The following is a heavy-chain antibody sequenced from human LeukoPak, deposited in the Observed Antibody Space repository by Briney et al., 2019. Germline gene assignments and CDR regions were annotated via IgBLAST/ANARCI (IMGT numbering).Heavy chain of an antibody. CDR2: IWYDGSNK. Sequence: GGSLRLSCAASGFTFSSYGMHWVRQAPGKGLEWVAVIWYDGSNKYYADSVKGRFTISRDNSKNTLYLQMNSLRAEDTAVYYCARDLIRDTAYDYWGQEPWSPSPQ. D-gene: IGHD5-18*01. CDR1: GFTFSSYG. V-gene: IGHV3-33*01. CDR3: ARDLIRDTAYDY. J-gene: IGHJ4*01.